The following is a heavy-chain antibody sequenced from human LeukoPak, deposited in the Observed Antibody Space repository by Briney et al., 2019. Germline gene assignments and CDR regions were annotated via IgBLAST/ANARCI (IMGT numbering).Heavy chain of an antibody. Sequence: GGSLRLSCAASGFTFSSYWMHWVRQAPGKGLVWVSRINTDGSSTSYADSVKGRFTISRDNAKNTLYLQMNSLRAEDTAVYYCVAASPYYYGSGSYYLDYWGQGTLVTVSS. J-gene: IGHJ4*02. V-gene: IGHV3-74*01. CDR1: GFTFSSYW. D-gene: IGHD3-10*01. CDR3: VAASPYYYGSGSYYLDY. CDR2: INTDGSST.